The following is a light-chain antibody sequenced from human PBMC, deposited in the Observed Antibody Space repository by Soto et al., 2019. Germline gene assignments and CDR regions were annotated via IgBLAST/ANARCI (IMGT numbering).Light chain of an antibody. CDR1: QSVSTK. CDR3: QQYSNWPPLT. J-gene: IGKJ4*01. CDR2: GAS. Sequence: EIVMTQSPATLSVSPGERATLSCRASQSVSTKLVWYQQKPGQAPRPLIYGASTRAAGIPARFSGSGSGTEFTLTISSLQSEDFAVYYCQQYSNWPPLTFGGGTKVEIK. V-gene: IGKV3-15*01.